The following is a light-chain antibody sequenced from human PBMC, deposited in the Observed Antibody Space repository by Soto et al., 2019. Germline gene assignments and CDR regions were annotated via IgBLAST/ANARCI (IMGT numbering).Light chain of an antibody. CDR1: SSDVGGYNY. CDR3: ISYTDSSTLV. CDR2: DVN. Sequence: ALTQPASVSGSPGQSITISCTGTSSDVGGYNYVSWYQQHPGKAPKLIIYDVNFRPSGVSNRFSGSKSGNTASLTISGLQAEDEADYYCISYTDSSTLVFGTGTKVTVL. V-gene: IGLV2-14*01. J-gene: IGLJ1*01.